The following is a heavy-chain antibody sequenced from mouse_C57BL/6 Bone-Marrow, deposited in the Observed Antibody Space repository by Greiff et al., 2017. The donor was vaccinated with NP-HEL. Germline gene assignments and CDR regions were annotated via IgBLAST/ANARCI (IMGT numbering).Heavy chain of an antibody. CDR2: IWSGGST. V-gene: IGHV2-2*01. J-gene: IGHJ2*01. Sequence: VKLQESGPGLVQPSQSLSITCTVSGFSLTSYGVHWVRQSPGKGLEWLGVIWSGGSTDYNAAFISRLSISKDNSKSQVFFKMNSLQADDTAIYYCARGDYGSSSYYFDYWGQGTTLTVSS. CDR1: GFSLTSYG. D-gene: IGHD1-1*01. CDR3: ARGDYGSSSYYFDY.